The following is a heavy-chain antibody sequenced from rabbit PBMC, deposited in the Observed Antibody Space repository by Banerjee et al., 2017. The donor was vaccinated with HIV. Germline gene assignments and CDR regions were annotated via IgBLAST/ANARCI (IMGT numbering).Heavy chain of an antibody. CDR2: INAVTGKA. V-gene: IGHV1S45*01. J-gene: IGHJ4*01. CDR1: GFSFSNKAV. D-gene: IGHD8-1*01. Sequence: QEQLVESGGGLVRPEGSLKLSCTASGFSFSNKAVMCWVRQAPGKGLQWIACINAVTGKAVDATWAKGRFTFSKTSSTTVTLQMTSLTVADTATYFCARDAGRGDYIDGVFNLWGPGTLVTVS. CDR3: ARDAGRGDYIDGVFNL.